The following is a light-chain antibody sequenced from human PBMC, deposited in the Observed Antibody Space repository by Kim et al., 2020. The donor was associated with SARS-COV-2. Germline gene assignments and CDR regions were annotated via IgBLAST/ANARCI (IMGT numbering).Light chain of an antibody. V-gene: IGLV2-18*02. Sequence: QSALTQPPSVSGSPGQSVTISCTGTSSDVGSYNRVSWYQQPPGTAPKLMIYEVSDRPSGVPSRFSGSKSGNTASLTISGLQAEDEADYYCSSYTTSSTYVLFGGGTQLTVL. CDR1: SSDVGSYNR. CDR2: EVS. CDR3: SSYTTSSTYVL. J-gene: IGLJ2*01.